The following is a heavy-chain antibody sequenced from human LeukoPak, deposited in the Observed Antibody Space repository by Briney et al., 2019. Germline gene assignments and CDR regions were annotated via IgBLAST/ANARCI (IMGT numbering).Heavy chain of an antibody. J-gene: IGHJ3*01. V-gene: IGHV3-30*04. CDR3: ARAGGDCITTSCYFGHAFDL. D-gene: IGHD2-2*01. Sequence: PGRSLRLSCAASGFTFSSYAIHWVRQAPGKGLEWVAVTSYDGRNDYYGDSVKGRFTVFRDNSKSTVFAQINSLRADDTAVYYCARAGGDCITTSCYFGHAFDLWGQGTLVTVSP. CDR2: TSYDGRND. CDR1: GFTFSSYA.